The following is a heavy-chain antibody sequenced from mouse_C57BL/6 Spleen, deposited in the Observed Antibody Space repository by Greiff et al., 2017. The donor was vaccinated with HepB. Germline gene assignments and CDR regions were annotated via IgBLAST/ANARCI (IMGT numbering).Heavy chain of an antibody. CDR2: INPSNGGT. CDR3: ARSQLRLLYYYAMDY. V-gene: IGHV1-53*01. J-gene: IGHJ4*01. Sequence: VQLQQPGTELVKPGASVKLSCKASGYTFTSYWMHWVKQRPGQGLEWIGNINPSNGGTNYNEKFKSKATLTVDKSSSTAYMQLSSLTSEDSAVYYCARSQLRLLYYYAMDYWGQGTSVTVSS. CDR1: GYTFTSYW. D-gene: IGHD3-2*02.